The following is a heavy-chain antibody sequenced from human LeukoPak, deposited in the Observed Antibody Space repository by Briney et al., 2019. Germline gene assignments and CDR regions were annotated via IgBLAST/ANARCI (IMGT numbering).Heavy chain of an antibody. V-gene: IGHV4-34*01. CDR2: INHSGST. CDR1: GGSFSGYY. J-gene: IGHJ4*02. CDR3: ARVFGSWLLIDY. Sequence: SETLSLTCAVYGGSFSGYYWSWIRQPPGKGLEWIGEINHSGSTNYNPSLKSRVTISVDTSKNQFSLKLSSVTAADTAVYYCARVFGSWLLIDYWGQGTLVTVSS. D-gene: IGHD6-13*01.